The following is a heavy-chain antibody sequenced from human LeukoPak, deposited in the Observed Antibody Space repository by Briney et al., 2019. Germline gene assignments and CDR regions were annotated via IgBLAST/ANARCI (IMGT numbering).Heavy chain of an antibody. CDR3: ASIYSMIVVAPFDY. CDR1: SGSISSNNYY. Sequence: SETLSLTCTVSSGSISSNNYYWGWIRQPPGKGLEWIGSIYYSGSTYYNPSLKSRVTISVDTSKNQFSLKLSSVTAADTAVYYCASIYSMIVVAPFDYWGQGTLVTVSS. V-gene: IGHV4-39*01. J-gene: IGHJ4*02. D-gene: IGHD3-22*01. CDR2: IYYSGST.